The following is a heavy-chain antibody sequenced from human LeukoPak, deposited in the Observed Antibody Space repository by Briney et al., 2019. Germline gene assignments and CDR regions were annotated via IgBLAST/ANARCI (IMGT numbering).Heavy chain of an antibody. Sequence: GGSLRLSCAASGFTFSSYALSWVRQAPGKGLDWVSGIGASGGSTYYADSVKGRFTISRDNSKNTLYLQMNSLRTEDTAVYYCAKAEGYDILTGLDYWGQGTLVTVSS. D-gene: IGHD3-9*01. CDR2: IGASGGST. CDR1: GFTFSSYA. CDR3: AKAEGYDILTGLDY. V-gene: IGHV3-23*01. J-gene: IGHJ4*02.